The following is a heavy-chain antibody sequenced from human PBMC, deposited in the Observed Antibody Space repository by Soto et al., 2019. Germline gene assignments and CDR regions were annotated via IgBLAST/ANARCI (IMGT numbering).Heavy chain of an antibody. V-gene: IGHV1-69*13. CDR2: IIPIFGTA. D-gene: IGHD6-13*01. CDR1: GGTFSSYA. CDR3: ARVGSSWYNWFDP. J-gene: IGHJ5*02. Sequence: SVKVSCKASGGTFSSYAISWVRQAPGQGLEWMGGIIPIFGTANYAQKFQGRVTITADESASTAYMELSSLRSEDTAVYYCARVGSSWYNWFDPWGQGTLVTVSS.